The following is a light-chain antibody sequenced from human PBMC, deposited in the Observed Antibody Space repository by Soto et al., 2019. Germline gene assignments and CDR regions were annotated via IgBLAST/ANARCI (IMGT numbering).Light chain of an antibody. CDR1: QSVSSN. V-gene: IGKV3-15*01. Sequence: EIVMTQSPATLSVSPGERATLSCRASQSVSSNLAWYRQKPGQAPRLLIYGASIRATGITTRCSGSGSGTEFTRTISSVQSEDFAVYYCQQYNDRPPWTFGQGTKVESK. CDR3: QQYNDRPPWT. J-gene: IGKJ1*01. CDR2: GAS.